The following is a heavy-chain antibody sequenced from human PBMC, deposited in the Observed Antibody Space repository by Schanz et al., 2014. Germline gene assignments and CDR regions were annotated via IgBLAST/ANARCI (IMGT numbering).Heavy chain of an antibody. CDR1: GFTFRSYS. CDR3: ARGDPVAGLDY. Sequence: EVQLVESGGGLVQPGGSLRLSCAASGFTFRSYSMNWVRQAPGKGLEWISYISSTSRATYYADSVKGRFTISRDNSKNTVYLQMNSLRGEDTGMYYCARGDPVAGLDYWGRGTLVTVSS. J-gene: IGHJ4*02. V-gene: IGHV3-48*01. CDR2: ISSTSRAT.